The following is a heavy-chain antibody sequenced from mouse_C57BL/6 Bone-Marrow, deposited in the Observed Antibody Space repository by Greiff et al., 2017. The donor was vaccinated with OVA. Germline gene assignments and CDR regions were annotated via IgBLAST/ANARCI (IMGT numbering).Heavy chain of an antibody. D-gene: IGHD3-3*01. CDR1: GFTFSDYY. J-gene: IGHJ2*01. Sequence: LQQSEGGLVQPGSSMKLSCTASGFTFSDYYMAWVRQVPEKGLEWVANINYDGSSTYYLDSLKSRFIISRDNAKNILYLQMSSLKSEDTATYYCARGLGQYYFDYWGQGTTLTVSS. CDR3: ARGLGQYYFDY. V-gene: IGHV5-16*01. CDR2: INYDGSST.